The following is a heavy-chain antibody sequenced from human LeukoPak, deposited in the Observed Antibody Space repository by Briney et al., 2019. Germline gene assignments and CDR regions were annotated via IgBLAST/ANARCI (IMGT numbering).Heavy chain of an antibody. V-gene: IGHV4-4*09. CDR2: IYTSGST. CDR3: ARQKCTSTSCLTKNAFDI. CDR1: GSISSYY. Sequence: SETLSLTCTVSGSISSYYWSWIRRPPGKGLEWIGYIYTSGSTNYNPSLKSRVTISVDTSKNQFSLDLSSVTAADTAVYYCARQKCTSTSCLTKNAFDIWGQGTMVTVSS. J-gene: IGHJ3*02. D-gene: IGHD2-2*01.